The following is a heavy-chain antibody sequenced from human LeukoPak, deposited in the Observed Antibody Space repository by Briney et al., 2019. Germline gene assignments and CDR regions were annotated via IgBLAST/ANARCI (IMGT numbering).Heavy chain of an antibody. CDR1: GYTFTSYD. Sequence: VASVKVSCKASGYTFTSYDINWVRQATGQGLEWMGWMNPNSGNTGYAQKFQGRVTMTRNTSISTAYMELSSLRSEDTAVYYCARARARIAAAGTTWFDPWGQGTLVTVSS. CDR3: ARARARIAAAGTTWFDP. D-gene: IGHD6-13*01. CDR2: MNPNSGNT. V-gene: IGHV1-8*01. J-gene: IGHJ5*02.